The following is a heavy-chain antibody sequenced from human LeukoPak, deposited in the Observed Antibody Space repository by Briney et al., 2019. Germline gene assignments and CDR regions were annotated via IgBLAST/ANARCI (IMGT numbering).Heavy chain of an antibody. D-gene: IGHD3-22*01. J-gene: IGHJ4*02. CDR1: GGTFSSYT. CDR2: IIPILGIA. CDR3: ARDHSSGYYPDYFDY. Sequence: SVKVSCKASGGTFSSYTISWVRQAPGQGLEWMGRIIPILGIANYAQKFQGRVTITADKSTSTAYMELSSLRSEDTAVYYCARDHSSGYYPDYFDYRGQGTLVTASS. V-gene: IGHV1-69*04.